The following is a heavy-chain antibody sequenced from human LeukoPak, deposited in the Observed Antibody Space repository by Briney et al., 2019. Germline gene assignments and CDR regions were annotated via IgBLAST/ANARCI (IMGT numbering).Heavy chain of an antibody. CDR1: GGSISSSSYY. CDR3: ARLAYSSRYYEAPNAFDF. V-gene: IGHV4-39*07. D-gene: IGHD6-13*01. CDR2: IPNRGST. Sequence: SETLSFTCAVSGGSISSSSYYWGWIRQTPGKGLEWIASIPNRGSTNYNPSLKSRVTISVDTSKNQFSLKLSSVTAAATAVYYCARLAYSSRYYEAPNAFDFWGQGTMVTVSS. J-gene: IGHJ3*01.